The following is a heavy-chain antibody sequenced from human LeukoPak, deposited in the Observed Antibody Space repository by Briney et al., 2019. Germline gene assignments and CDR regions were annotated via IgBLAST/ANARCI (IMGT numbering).Heavy chain of an antibody. V-gene: IGHV3-9*01. CDR3: AKDAREGMSTISIDP. Sequence: GGSLRLSCTACGFTFDDYAMHWVRQAPGKGLEWVSGISWNSDNIVYADSVKGRFTISRDNAKNSLYLQMISLRAEDTAFYYCAKDAREGMSTISIDPWGLGTLVTVSS. D-gene: IGHD5-24*01. J-gene: IGHJ5*02. CDR1: GFTFDDYA. CDR2: ISWNSDNI.